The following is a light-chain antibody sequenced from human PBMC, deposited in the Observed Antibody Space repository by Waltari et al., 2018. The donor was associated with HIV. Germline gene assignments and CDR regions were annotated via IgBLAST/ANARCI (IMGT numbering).Light chain of an antibody. V-gene: IGLV2-8*01. Sequence: PPSASGSPGQSVTISCTGTSSDVGGYNYVSWYQQHPGKAPKLMIYEVSKRPSGVPDRFSGSKSGNTASLTVSGLQAEDEADYYCSSYAGSNTDVVFGGGTKLTVL. CDR3: SSYAGSNTDVV. CDR2: EVS. CDR1: SSDVGGYNY. J-gene: IGLJ2*01.